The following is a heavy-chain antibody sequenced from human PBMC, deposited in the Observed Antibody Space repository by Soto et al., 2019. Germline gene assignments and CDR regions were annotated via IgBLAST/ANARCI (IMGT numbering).Heavy chain of an antibody. Sequence: SETLSLTCTVSGGSISSGGYYWSWIRQHPGKGLEWIGYIYYSGSIYYNPSLKNQFSLKLSSVTAADTAAYYCARATVTTDLDYWGQGTLVTVSP. V-gene: IGHV4-31*01. CDR2: IYYSGSI. D-gene: IGHD4-17*01. CDR1: GGSISSGGYY. CDR3: ARATVTTDLDY. J-gene: IGHJ4*02.